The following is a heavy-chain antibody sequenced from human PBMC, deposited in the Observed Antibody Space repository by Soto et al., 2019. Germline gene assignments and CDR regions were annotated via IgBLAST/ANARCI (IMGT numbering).Heavy chain of an antibody. V-gene: IGHV3-23*01. CDR3: AKENGYSSSWFEFDY. CDR2: ISGSGGST. Sequence: EVQLLESGGGLVQPGGSLRLSCAASGFTFSSYAMSWVRQAPGKGLEWVSAISGSGGSTYYADSVKGRFTISRDNSKNTLYLQMNSLRAEDKAVYYGAKENGYSSSWFEFDYWGQGTLVTVSS. CDR1: GFTFSSYA. D-gene: IGHD6-13*01. J-gene: IGHJ4*02.